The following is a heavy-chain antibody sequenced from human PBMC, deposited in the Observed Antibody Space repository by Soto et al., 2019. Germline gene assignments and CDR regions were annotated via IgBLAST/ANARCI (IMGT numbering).Heavy chain of an antibody. CDR3: AREEIVVVITTKEYYYYGMDV. D-gene: IGHD3-22*01. V-gene: IGHV1-69*13. J-gene: IGHJ6*02. CDR1: GGTFSSYA. Sequence: SVKVSCKASGGTFSSYAISWVRQAPGQGLEWMGGIIPIFGTANYAQKFQGRVTITADESTSTAYMELSSLRSEDTAVYYCAREEIVVVITTKEYYYYGMDVRGQGTTVTVSS. CDR2: IIPIFGTA.